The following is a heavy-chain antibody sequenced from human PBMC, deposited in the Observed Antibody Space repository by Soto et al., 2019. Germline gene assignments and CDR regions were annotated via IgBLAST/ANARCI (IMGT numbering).Heavy chain of an antibody. D-gene: IGHD4-17*01. CDR2: NSTYTGDT. CDR1: GYIFSSYA. Sequence: QVHLVQSGAEVKKPGASVKVSCKASGYIFSSYAVTWVRQAPGQGLEWMGWNSTYTGDTNYTQNLQDRVTMTTDTSTNTAYMELRDLRYDDTAVYYCARLGTVRTYFDYWGQGTRINVSS. J-gene: IGHJ4*02. CDR3: ARLGTVRTYFDY. V-gene: IGHV1-18*01.